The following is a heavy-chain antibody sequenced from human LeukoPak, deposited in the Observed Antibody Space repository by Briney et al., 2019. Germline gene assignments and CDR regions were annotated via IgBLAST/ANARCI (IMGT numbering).Heavy chain of an antibody. CDR1: GYTFTGYY. CDR2: INPNSGGT. J-gene: IGHJ4*02. CDR3: ARDPKGNGLFDY. D-gene: IGHD1-1*01. Sequence: ASVKVSCKASGYTFTGYYMHWVRQAPGQGLEWMGWINPNSGGTNYAQKFQGRVTMTRDTSISTAHMELSRLRSDDTAVYYCARDPKGNGLFDYWGQGTLVTVSS. V-gene: IGHV1-2*02.